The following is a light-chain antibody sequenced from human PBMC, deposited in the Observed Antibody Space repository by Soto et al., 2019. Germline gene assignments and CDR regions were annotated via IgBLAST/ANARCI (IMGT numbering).Light chain of an antibody. CDR1: QSVSSY. Sequence: EIVLTQSPATLSLSPGERATFSCRASQSVSSYLAWYQQKPGQAPRLLIYDVSSRATGIPARFSGSGSGTDITLTISSLEPEDFAVYFCQQRSNWPLTFGGGTKVEIK. V-gene: IGKV3-11*01. CDR3: QQRSNWPLT. CDR2: DVS. J-gene: IGKJ4*01.